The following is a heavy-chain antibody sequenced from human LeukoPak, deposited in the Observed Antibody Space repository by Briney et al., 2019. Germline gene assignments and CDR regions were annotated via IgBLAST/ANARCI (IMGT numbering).Heavy chain of an antibody. V-gene: IGHV4-34*01. CDR2: INHSGST. CDR3: ARGPDIVLVPAAIYYMDV. Sequence: SETLSLTCAVYGGSFSGYYWSWIRQPPGKGLEWIGEINHSGSTNYNPSLKSRVTISVDTSKNQFSLKLSSVTAADTAVYYCARGPDIVLVPAAIYYMDVWGKGTTVTVSS. J-gene: IGHJ6*03. CDR1: GGSFSGYY. D-gene: IGHD2-2*02.